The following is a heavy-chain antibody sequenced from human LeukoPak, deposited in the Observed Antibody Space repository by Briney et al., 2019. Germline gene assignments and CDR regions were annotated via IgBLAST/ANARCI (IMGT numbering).Heavy chain of an antibody. CDR1: GYTFTGYY. V-gene: IGHV1-2*02. Sequence: ASVKVSCKASGYTFTGYYMHWVRQAPGQGLEWMGWINPNSGGTNYAQKFQGRVTMIRDTSISTAYMELSRLRSDDTAVYYCASALYCSGGSCYGYWGQGTLVTVSS. J-gene: IGHJ4*02. D-gene: IGHD2-15*01. CDR3: ASALYCSGGSCYGY. CDR2: INPNSGGT.